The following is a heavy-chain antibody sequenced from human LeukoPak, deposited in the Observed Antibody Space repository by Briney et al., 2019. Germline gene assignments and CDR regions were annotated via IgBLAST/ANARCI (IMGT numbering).Heavy chain of an antibody. CDR3: AKRGVVIRVILVGFHKEAYYFDS. CDR1: GITLSNYG. V-gene: IGHV3-23*01. CDR2: ISDSGGRT. Sequence: GGSLRLSWAVSGITLSNYGMSWVRQAPGKGLEWVAGISDSGGRTNYADSVKGRFTISRDNPKNTPYLQMNSLRVEDTAVYFCAKRGVVIRVILVGFHKEAYYFDSWGQGALVTVSS. J-gene: IGHJ4*02. D-gene: IGHD3-22*01.